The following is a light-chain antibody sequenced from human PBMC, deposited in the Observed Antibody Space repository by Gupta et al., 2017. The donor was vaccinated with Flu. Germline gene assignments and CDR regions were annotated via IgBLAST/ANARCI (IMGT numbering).Light chain of an antibody. CDR3: QQYDTNWT. J-gene: IGKJ1*01. V-gene: IGKV1-5*03. CDR2: RVG. Sequence: FPCILSASGGDRVTSTFRGRPSISSWLAWYQQQPGKAPKLLMYRVGRFINGVPLRFKGHGCVKEFALTSNNLQAEDFASYYWQQYDTNWTFGQGTKVEV. CDR1: PSISSW.